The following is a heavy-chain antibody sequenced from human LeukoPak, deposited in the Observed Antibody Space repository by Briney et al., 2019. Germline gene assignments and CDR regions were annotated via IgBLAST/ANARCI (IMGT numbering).Heavy chain of an antibody. J-gene: IGHJ4*02. CDR3: ARKFLGSRGYYFDY. CDR2: ISSSSSYI. Sequence: PGGSLRLSCAASGFTFSSYSMNWVRQAPGKGLEWVSSISSSSSYIYYADPVKGRFTISRDNAKNSLYLQMNSLRAEDTAVYYCARKFLGSRGYYFDYWGQGTLVTVSS. CDR1: GFTFSSYS. V-gene: IGHV3-21*04. D-gene: IGHD3-10*01.